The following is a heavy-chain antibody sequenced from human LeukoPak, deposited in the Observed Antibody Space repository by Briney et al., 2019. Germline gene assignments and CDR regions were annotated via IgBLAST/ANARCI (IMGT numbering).Heavy chain of an antibody. CDR2: INKDGSDK. Sequence: QTGGSLRLSCAASGFTFRDFWVEWFRQAPGKGREWVANINKDGSDKYYIDSVTGRFSISRDNAKNSLSLQMNSLRVDDTAVYYCARNQHWSRDIWGQGILVTVSS. J-gene: IGHJ4*02. V-gene: IGHV3-7*01. CDR1: GFTFRDFW. CDR3: ARNQHWSRDI. D-gene: IGHD2-8*02.